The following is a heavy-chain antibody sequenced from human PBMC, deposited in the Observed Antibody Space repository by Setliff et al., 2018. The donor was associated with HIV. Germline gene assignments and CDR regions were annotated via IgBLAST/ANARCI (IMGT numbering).Heavy chain of an antibody. CDR1: GGSISSGSYY. J-gene: IGHJ4*02. CDR2: IYNSGST. V-gene: IGHV4-61*02. Sequence: SETLSLTCSVSGGSISSGSYYWSWIRQPAGKGLEWIGRIYNSGSTIYNPSLKSRVTLSLDTSKNQFSLKLSSVTAADTAVYYCARSFGNGNSRLGNWGQGTLVTVSS. CDR3: ARSFGNGNSRLGN. D-gene: IGHD2-8*01.